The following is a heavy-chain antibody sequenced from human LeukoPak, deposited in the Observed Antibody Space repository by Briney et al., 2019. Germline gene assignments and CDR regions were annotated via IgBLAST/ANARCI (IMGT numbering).Heavy chain of an antibody. CDR2: ISGSGGST. CDR3: AKEAGEKYCSGGSCYSFDY. V-gene: IGHV3-23*01. J-gene: IGHJ4*02. Sequence: LAGGSLRLSCAASGFTFSSYAMSWVRQAPGKGLKWVSAISGSGGSTYYADSVKGRFTISRDNSKNTLYLQMNSLRAEDTAVYYCAKEAGEKYCSGGSCYSFDYWGQGTLVTVSS. D-gene: IGHD2-15*01. CDR1: GFTFSSYA.